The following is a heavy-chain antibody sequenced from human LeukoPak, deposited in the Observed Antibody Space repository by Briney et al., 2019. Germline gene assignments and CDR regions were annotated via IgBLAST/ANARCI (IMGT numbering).Heavy chain of an antibody. J-gene: IGHJ6*03. CDR3: ARGRQDITMIVVVMTAVSYYLDV. V-gene: IGHV4-34*01. CDR1: GGSFSGYY. D-gene: IGHD3-22*01. CDR2: MNPSGST. Sequence: SETLSLTCAVYGGSFSGYYWTWIRQTPEKGLEWIGEMNPSGSTNYNPSLKSRVTISVDTSKNQFSLELSSVTAADTAVYYCARGRQDITMIVVVMTAVSYYLDVWGKGTTVTVS.